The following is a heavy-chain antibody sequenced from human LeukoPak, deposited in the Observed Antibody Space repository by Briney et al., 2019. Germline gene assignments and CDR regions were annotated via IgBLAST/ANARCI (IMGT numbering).Heavy chain of an antibody. Sequence: KPLETLSLTCAVYGGSFSGYYWSWIRQPPGKGLEWIGEINHSGSTNYNPSLKSRVTISVDTSKNQFSLKLSSVTAADTAVYYCARFRRTLVYSNYDNWFDPWGQGTLVTVSS. J-gene: IGHJ5*02. V-gene: IGHV4-34*01. CDR1: GGSFSGYY. CDR3: ARFRRTLVYSNYDNWFDP. CDR2: INHSGST. D-gene: IGHD4-11*01.